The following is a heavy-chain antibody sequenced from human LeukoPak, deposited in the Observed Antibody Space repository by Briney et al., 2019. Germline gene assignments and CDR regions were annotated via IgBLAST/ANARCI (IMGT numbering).Heavy chain of an antibody. D-gene: IGHD3-10*01. CDR1: GYSISIGYY. Sequence: SETLSLTCTVSGYSISIGYYWGWIRQPPGKGLEWIGSIYYSGSTYHNPSLKSRVTISVDTSKNQFSLKLSSVTAADTAVYYCARDQQWGPPALLLWFGRPAHFDYWGQGTLVTVSS. V-gene: IGHV4-38-2*02. J-gene: IGHJ4*02. CDR3: ARDQQWGPPALLLWFGRPAHFDY. CDR2: IYYSGST.